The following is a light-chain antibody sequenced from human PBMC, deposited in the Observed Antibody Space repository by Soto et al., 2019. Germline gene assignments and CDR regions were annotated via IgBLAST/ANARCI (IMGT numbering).Light chain of an antibody. CDR2: TSS. CDR1: KGSGNY. Sequence: DIQITQSPSSLSASVGDRVTITCLARKGSGNYLAWYQQKPGKVPKLLIYTSSTLASGVPSRFSGSGSGTDFTLTISNLQPEDVAAYYCQKHTDAPHTFGEGTKVDIK. J-gene: IGKJ4*01. V-gene: IGKV1-27*01. CDR3: QKHTDAPHT.